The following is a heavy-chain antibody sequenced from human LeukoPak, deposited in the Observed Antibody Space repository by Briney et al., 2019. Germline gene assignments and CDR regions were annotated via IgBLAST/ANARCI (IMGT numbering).Heavy chain of an antibody. V-gene: IGHV3-73*01. Sequence: GALRLPCSASDFNFRCSSYDWVRQASGERLGGVGRIRSKGNNYATAYAASVKGRFTISRDDSKNTAYLQMNSLKTEDTAVYYCTRRFGVNSWWFDPWGQGTLVTVSS. D-gene: IGHD4-23*01. J-gene: IGHJ5*02. CDR2: IRSKGNNYAT. CDR3: TRRFGVNSWWFDP. CDR1: DFNFRCSS.